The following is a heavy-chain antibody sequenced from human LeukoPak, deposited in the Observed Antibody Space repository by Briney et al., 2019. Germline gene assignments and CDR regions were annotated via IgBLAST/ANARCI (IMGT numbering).Heavy chain of an antibody. CDR2: IKQDGSEK. J-gene: IGHJ3*02. V-gene: IGHV3-7*01. Sequence: PGGSLRLSCVASGLTFRSYWMSWVRQAPGKGLEWVANIKQDGSEKYYVDSVKGRFTISRDNTKNSLFLQMNSLRAEDTAVYYCARGWGDCTTVSCYTGGDVFDMWGQGTMVTVSS. D-gene: IGHD2-2*02. CDR1: GLTFRSYW. CDR3: ARGWGDCTTVSCYTGGDVFDM.